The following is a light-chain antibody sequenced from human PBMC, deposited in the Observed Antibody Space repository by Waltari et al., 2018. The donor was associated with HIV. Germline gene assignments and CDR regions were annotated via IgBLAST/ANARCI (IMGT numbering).Light chain of an antibody. CDR1: QSVSSD. V-gene: IGKV3-15*01. J-gene: IGKJ2*01. CDR3: QQYSNWPLYT. Sequence: EIVMTQSPVTLSVSAGERATLSCRASQSVSSDLAWYQQRPGQAPRLLIYGASTRATGLPGRFNGSGSGTEFTLTISSLQSEDSALYYCQQYSNWPLYTFGQGTKLEIK. CDR2: GAS.